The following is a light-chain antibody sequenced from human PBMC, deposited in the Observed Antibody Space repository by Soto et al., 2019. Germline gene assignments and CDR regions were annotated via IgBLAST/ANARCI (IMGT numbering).Light chain of an antibody. CDR2: AAS. Sequence: DIQLTQSPSFLSASVGDRVTITCRASQGISSYLAWYQQKPGKAPKLLIYAASTLQSGVPSRFSGSGSGTEFPLTISSLQAEVSATYYCQQLNRHPLFGHGTKVDIK. CDR3: QQLNRHPL. V-gene: IGKV1-9*01. J-gene: IGKJ3*01. CDR1: QGISSY.